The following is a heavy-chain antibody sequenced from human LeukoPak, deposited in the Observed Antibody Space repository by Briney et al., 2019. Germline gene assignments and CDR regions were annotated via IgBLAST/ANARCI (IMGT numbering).Heavy chain of an antibody. CDR3: ARETEGVVTAAIVDY. D-gene: IGHD2-2*01. CDR2: IYYSGST. J-gene: IGHJ4*02. CDR1: GGSISSSSYY. V-gene: IGHV4-39*07. Sequence: SETLSLTYTVSGGSISSSSYYWGWIRQPPGKGLEWIGSIYYSGSTYYNPSLKSRVTISVDTSKNQFSLKLSSVTAADTAVYYCARETEGVVTAAIVDYWGQGTLVTVSS.